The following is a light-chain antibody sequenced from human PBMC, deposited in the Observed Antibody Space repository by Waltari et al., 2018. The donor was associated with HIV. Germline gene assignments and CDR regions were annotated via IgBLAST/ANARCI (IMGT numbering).Light chain of an antibody. CDR1: QSLGNW. CDR3: QQYNSFPYT. J-gene: IGKJ2*01. V-gene: IGKV1-5*03. Sequence: DIQMTQSPSTLSASVGDRVTITCRASQSLGNWLAWYQQKPGKAPKVMIYKASSLASGVPSRFGGSGSGTDFTLTISSLQPDDFATYYCQQYNSFPYTFGQGTKLEIK. CDR2: KAS.